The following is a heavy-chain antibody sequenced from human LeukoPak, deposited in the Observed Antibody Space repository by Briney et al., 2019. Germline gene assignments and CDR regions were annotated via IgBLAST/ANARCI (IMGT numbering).Heavy chain of an antibody. CDR1: GGSISSHY. CDR2: IYYSGST. Sequence: SETLSLTRTVSGGSISSHYWSWIRQPPGEGLEWIGYIYYSGSTNYNPSLKSRVTISVDTSKNQFSLKLSSVTAADTAVYYCARVGAARGGLDYWGQGTLVTVSS. V-gene: IGHV4-59*11. D-gene: IGHD5-12*01. CDR3: ARVGAARGGLDY. J-gene: IGHJ4*02.